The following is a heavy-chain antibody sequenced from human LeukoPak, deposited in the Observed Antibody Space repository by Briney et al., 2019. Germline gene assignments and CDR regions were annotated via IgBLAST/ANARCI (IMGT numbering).Heavy chain of an antibody. CDR1: GFSLSTSGVG. CDR2: IYWDDDK. Sequence: SGPTLVNPTQTLTLTCTFSGFSLSTSGVGVGWIRQPPGKALEWLALIYWDDDKRYSPSLKSRLTITKDTSKNQVVLTMTNMDPVDTATYYCVHRRKRYSSSNYYYYYMDVWGKGTTVTVSS. J-gene: IGHJ6*03. CDR3: VHRRKRYSSSNYYYYYMDV. D-gene: IGHD6-6*01. V-gene: IGHV2-5*02.